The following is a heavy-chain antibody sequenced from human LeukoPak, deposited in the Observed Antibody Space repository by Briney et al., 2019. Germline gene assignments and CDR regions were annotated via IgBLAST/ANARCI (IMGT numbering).Heavy chain of an antibody. CDR1: GGSISSYY. V-gene: IGHV4-59*01. CDR3: ARSSGWYHYFDY. CDR2: IYYSGST. D-gene: IGHD6-19*01. J-gene: IGHJ4*02. Sequence: SETLSLTCTVSGGSISSYYWGWIRQPPGKGLEWIGYIYYSGSTNYNPSLKSRVTISVDTSKNQFSLKLSSVTAAGTAVYYCARSSGWYHYFDYWGQGTLVTVSS.